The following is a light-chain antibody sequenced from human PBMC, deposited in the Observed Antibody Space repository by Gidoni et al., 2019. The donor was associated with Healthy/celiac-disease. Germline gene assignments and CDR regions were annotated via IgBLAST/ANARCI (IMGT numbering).Light chain of an antibody. V-gene: IGKV1-39*01. CDR3: QQSYSTPLT. CDR2: AAS. J-gene: IGKJ4*01. Sequence: IQMTQSPSSLSASVGDRVTITCRASQSISIYLNWYQQKPGKAPKLLIYAASSLQSGVPSRFSGSGSGTDFTLTISSLQPEDFATYYCQQSYSTPLTFGGGTKVEIK. CDR1: QSISIY.